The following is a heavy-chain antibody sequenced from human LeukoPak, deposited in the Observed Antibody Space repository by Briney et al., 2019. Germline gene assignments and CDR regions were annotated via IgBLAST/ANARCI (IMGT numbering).Heavy chain of an antibody. CDR1: GFTFSNAW. V-gene: IGHV3-15*01. CDR2: IKSKTDGGTT. Sequence: GGSLRLSCAASGFTFSNAWMSWVRQAPGKGLEWVGRIKSKTDGGTTDYAAPVKGRFTISRDDSKNTLYLQMNSLKTEDTAVYYCTTDGSYYYDSSGYYYTDYWGQGTLVTVSS. D-gene: IGHD3-22*01. J-gene: IGHJ4*02. CDR3: TTDGSYYYDSSGYYYTDY.